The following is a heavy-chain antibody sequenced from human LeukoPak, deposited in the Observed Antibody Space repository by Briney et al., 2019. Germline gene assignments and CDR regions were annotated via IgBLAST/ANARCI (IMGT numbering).Heavy chain of an antibody. CDR1: GFTFSSYS. Sequence: GGSLRLSCAASGFTFSSYSMNWVRQAPGKGLEWVSSISSSSSYIYYADSVKGRFTISRDNAKNSLYLQMNSLRAEDTAVYYCETGDPWYYYYYYMDVWGKGTTVTVSS. D-gene: IGHD7-27*01. CDR3: ETGDPWYYYYYYMDV. V-gene: IGHV3-21*01. CDR2: ISSSSSYI. J-gene: IGHJ6*03.